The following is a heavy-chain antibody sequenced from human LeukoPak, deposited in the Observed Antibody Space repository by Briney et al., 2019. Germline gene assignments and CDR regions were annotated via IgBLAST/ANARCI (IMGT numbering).Heavy chain of an antibody. J-gene: IGHJ4*02. CDR2: VHLSGRT. CDR3: AREGGPYRPLDY. V-gene: IGHV4-4*02. Sequence: PSGTLSLTCGVSGGSISTTNWWTWVRHPPREGLEWIGEVHLSGRTHYNPSLESRVTMSVDMSENHISLRLTSVTAADTAVYYCAREGGPYRPLDYSGQGTLVTVSS. CDR1: GGSISTTNW.